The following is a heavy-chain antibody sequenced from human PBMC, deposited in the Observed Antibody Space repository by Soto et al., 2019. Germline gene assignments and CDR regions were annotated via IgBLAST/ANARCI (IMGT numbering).Heavy chain of an antibody. D-gene: IGHD6-19*01. V-gene: IGHV3-7*01. CDR2: IKQDGSEK. Sequence: GGSLRLSCAASGFTFSRYWMSWVRQAPGKGPEWVANIKQDGSEKYYVDSVKGRFTISRDNAKNSLYLEMNSLRAEDTAVYYSARYFSVEGRVAVNPIKVQVIPQYRYFDLWGRGSLVTVSS. CDR1: GFTFSRYW. CDR3: ARYFSVEGRVAVNPIKVQVIPQYRYFDL. J-gene: IGHJ2*01.